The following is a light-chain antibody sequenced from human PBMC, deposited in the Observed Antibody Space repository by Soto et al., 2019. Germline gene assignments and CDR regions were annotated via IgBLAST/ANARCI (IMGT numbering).Light chain of an antibody. V-gene: IGLV2-14*01. CDR3: ASYITSAIVV. CDR1: SGDLPGSNP. J-gene: IGLJ2*01. CDR2: DVC. Sequence: QSALTQPASVSASRGQSITISCTGTSGDLPGSNPVSWYQQHPDKAPILIIFDVCKRPSGIPDRFSAAKSGNTVSLTISGLQAEDEADYYCASYITSAIVVFGGGTPLTVL.